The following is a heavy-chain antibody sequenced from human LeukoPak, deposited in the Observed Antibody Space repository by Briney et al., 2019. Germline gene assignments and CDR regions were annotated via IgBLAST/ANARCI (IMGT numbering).Heavy chain of an antibody. V-gene: IGHV3-21*04. Sequence: GGSLRLSCAASGFTFSSYSMNWVRQAPGKGLEWVSSISSSSYIYYADSVKGRFTISRDNSKNTLYLQMNSLRAVDTAVYYCAKDDGWVQYANWGQGTLVTVSS. CDR3: AKDDGWVQYAN. CDR2: ISSSSYI. D-gene: IGHD5-24*01. CDR1: GFTFSSYS. J-gene: IGHJ4*02.